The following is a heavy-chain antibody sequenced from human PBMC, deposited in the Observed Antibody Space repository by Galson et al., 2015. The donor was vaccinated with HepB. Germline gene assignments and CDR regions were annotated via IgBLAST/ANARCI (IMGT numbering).Heavy chain of an antibody. V-gene: IGHV3-9*01. CDR3: AKDIKGGLFGDTAMVTYYYGMDV. D-gene: IGHD5-18*01. Sequence: SLRLSCAASGFTFDDYAMHWVRQAPGKGLEWVSGISWNSGSIGYADSVKGRFTISRDNAKNSLYLQMNSLRAEDTALYYCAKDIKGGLFGDTAMVTYYYGMDVWGQGTTVTVSS. J-gene: IGHJ6*02. CDR1: GFTFDDYA. CDR2: ISWNSGSI.